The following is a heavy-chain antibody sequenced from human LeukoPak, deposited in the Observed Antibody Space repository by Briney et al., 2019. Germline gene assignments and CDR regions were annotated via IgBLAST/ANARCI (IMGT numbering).Heavy chain of an antibody. CDR3: ARTYGDYFHFGLDY. J-gene: IGHJ4*02. CDR2: INPNSGGT. V-gene: IGHV1-2*02. D-gene: IGHD4-17*01. Sequence: GASVKVSCKASGYTFTGYYMHWVRQAPGQGLEWMGWINPNSGGTNYAQKFQGRVTMTRDTSISTAYMELSRLRSDDTAVYYCARTYGDYFHFGLDYWGQGTLVTVSS. CDR1: GYTFTGYY.